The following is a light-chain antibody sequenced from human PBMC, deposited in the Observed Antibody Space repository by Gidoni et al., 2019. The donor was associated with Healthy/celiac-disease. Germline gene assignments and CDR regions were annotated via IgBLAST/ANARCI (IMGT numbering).Light chain of an antibody. CDR3: KQYYSYPRT. CDR1: HGISSY. Sequence: AIRMTQSPSPFSASTGDRVTITGRAGHGISSYLAWYQQKPGQAPKLLIYSASTLQSGVPSRFSGSGSGTDFTLTISCLQSEDFATYYCKQYYSYPRTFGQGTKVEIK. V-gene: IGKV1-8*01. CDR2: SAS. J-gene: IGKJ1*01.